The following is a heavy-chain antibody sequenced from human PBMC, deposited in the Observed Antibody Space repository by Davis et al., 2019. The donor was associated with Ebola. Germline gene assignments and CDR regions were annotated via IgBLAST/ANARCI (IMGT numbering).Heavy chain of an antibody. Sequence: GGSLRLSCAASGFTFSSYAMHWVRHIPGKGLDWVALISYDGGNKYYADSVKGRFTISRDDSKNTLYLQMNSLRPDETAVYSCARGLDVRFGGSFDPWGQGTLVTVSS. D-gene: IGHD3-16*01. CDR2: ISYDGGNK. CDR1: GFTFSSYA. J-gene: IGHJ5*02. CDR3: ARGLDVRFGGSFDP. V-gene: IGHV3-30-3*01.